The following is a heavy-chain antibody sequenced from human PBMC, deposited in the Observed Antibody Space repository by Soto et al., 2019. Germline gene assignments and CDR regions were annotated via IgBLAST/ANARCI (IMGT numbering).Heavy chain of an antibody. CDR1: GGTFSSYA. V-gene: IGHV1-69*10. J-gene: IGHJ4*02. Sequence: ASVKVSCKASGGTFSSYAISWVRQAPGQGLEWMGGIIPILGIANYAQKFQGRVTTTADKSTSTAYMELSSLRSEDTAVYYCARTHSSGYPYYFDYWGQGTLVTVSS. D-gene: IGHD3-22*01. CDR2: IIPILGIA. CDR3: ARTHSSGYPYYFDY.